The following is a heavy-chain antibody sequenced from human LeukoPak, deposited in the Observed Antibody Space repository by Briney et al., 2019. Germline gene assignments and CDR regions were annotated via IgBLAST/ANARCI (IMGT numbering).Heavy chain of an antibody. D-gene: IGHD3-10*01. V-gene: IGHV4-30-4*07. CDR2: IYYSGST. Sequence: PSETLSLTCAVSGGSISSGGYSWSWIRPPPGKGLEWIGYIYYSGSTYYNPSLKSRVTISVDTSKNQSSLKLSSVTAADTAVYYCARERWGTGIDYWGQGNLVTVSS. CDR1: GGSISSGGYS. CDR3: ARERWGTGIDY. J-gene: IGHJ4*02.